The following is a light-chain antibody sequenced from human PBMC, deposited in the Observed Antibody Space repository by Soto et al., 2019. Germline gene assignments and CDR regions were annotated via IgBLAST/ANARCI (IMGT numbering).Light chain of an antibody. CDR1: QTVSKY. J-gene: IGKJ4*01. V-gene: IGKV3-11*01. Sequence: TQSPATVSLSPGESATLSCRASQTVSKYLAWYQHKPGQPTRLLIYYASERATGIPARFSGSGSGTDYTLTISSLEPQDSAVYYCHHRSTWPILTFGGGTKVEI. CDR3: HHRSTWPILT. CDR2: YAS.